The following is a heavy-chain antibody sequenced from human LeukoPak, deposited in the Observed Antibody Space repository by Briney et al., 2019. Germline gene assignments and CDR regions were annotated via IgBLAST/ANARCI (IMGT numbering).Heavy chain of an antibody. CDR2: IDPSDSYT. J-gene: IGHJ3*02. D-gene: IGHD2-2*01. Sequence: EALRIVEKGSADNVSRYWRSWVRQMTGKGLEWMGRIDPSDSYTNYSPSFQGHVTISADKSISTAYLQWGSLKASDTAMYYCARRRDCSSTSCPDDAFDIWGQGTMVTVSS. V-gene: IGHV5-10-1*01. CDR1: ADNVSRYW. CDR3: ARRRDCSSTSCPDDAFDI.